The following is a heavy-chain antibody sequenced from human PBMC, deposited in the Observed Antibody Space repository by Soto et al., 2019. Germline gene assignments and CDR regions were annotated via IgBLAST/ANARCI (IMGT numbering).Heavy chain of an antibody. J-gene: IGHJ3*02. V-gene: IGHV1-18*01. CDR3: ARTTYCSGGSCYSAFDI. Sequence: GASVKVPCKASGYTFTSYGISWVRQAPGQGLEWMGWISAYNGNTNYAQKLQGRVTMTTDTSTSTAYMELRSLRSDDTAVYYCARTTYCSGGSCYSAFDIWGQGTMVTVSS. CDR2: ISAYNGNT. CDR1: GYTFTSYG. D-gene: IGHD2-15*01.